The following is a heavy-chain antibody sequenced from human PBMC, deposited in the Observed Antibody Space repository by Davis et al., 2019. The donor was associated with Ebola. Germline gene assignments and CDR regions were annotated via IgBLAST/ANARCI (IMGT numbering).Heavy chain of an antibody. CDR3: ARAPAASDYYYYGMDV. V-gene: IGHV3-48*04. CDR1: GFTFSSYA. CDR2: ISSSGSTI. Sequence: GESLKISCAASGFTFSSYAMSWVRQAPGKGLEWVSYISSSGSTIYYADSVKGRFTISRDNAKNSLYLQMNSLRAEDTAVYYCARAPAASDYYYYGMDVWGQGTTVTVSS. D-gene: IGHD2-2*01. J-gene: IGHJ6*02.